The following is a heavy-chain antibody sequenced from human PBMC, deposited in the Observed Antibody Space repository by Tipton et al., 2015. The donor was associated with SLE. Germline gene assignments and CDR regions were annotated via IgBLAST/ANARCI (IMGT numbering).Heavy chain of an antibody. CDR3: AGSPNTSYFDY. J-gene: IGHJ4*02. CDR1: GGSISNHH. Sequence: TLSLTCTVSGGSISNHHWSWIRQHPGKGLEWIGYIYYSGSTYYNPSLKSRVTISVDTSKNHFSLKLSSVTAADTAVYFCAGSPNTSYFDYWGQGTLVTVSS. V-gene: IGHV4-59*06. CDR2: IYYSGST.